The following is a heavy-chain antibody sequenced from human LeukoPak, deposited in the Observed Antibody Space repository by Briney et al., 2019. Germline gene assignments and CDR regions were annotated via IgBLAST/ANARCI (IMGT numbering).Heavy chain of an antibody. CDR2: IRPDGNVA. Sequence: GGSLRLSCAASGFSFSENWMSWVRQAPGKGPEWVANIRPDGNVAFHVDFVKGRFSISRDNAKNTLYLQMDGLRVEDTALYYCARDDHWGWDKWGRGTLVTVSS. V-gene: IGHV3-7*01. J-gene: IGHJ4*02. CDR1: GFSFSENW. CDR3: ARDDHWGWDK. D-gene: IGHD7-27*01.